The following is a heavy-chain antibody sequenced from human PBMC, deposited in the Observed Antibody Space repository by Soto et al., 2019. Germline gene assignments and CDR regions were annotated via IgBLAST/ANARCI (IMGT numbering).Heavy chain of an antibody. V-gene: IGHV1-46*03. D-gene: IGHD3-3*01. CDR2: INPSGGST. J-gene: IGHJ5*02. CDR3: ARGPLRITIFGVVIPTDPFDP. CDR1: GYTFTSYY. Sequence: ASVKVSCKASGYTFTSYYMHWVRQAPGQGLEWMGIINPSGGSTSYAQKFQGRVTMTRDTSTSTVYMELSSLRSEDTAVYYCARGPLRITIFGVVIPTDPFDPWGQGTLVTVSS.